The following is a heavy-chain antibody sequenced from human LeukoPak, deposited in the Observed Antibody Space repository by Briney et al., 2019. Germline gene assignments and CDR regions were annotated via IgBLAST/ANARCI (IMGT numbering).Heavy chain of an antibody. J-gene: IGHJ4*02. CDR1: GFTFSSYS. Sequence: GGSLRLSCAASGFTFSSYSMNWVRQAPGEGLDWVSYISSSSNTIYYADSVKGRFTISRDNAKNSLYLQMNSLRAEDTAVYYCALDRIAVAGLGDYWGQGTLVTVSS. V-gene: IGHV3-48*04. CDR3: ALDRIAVAGLGDY. CDR2: ISSSSNTI. D-gene: IGHD6-19*01.